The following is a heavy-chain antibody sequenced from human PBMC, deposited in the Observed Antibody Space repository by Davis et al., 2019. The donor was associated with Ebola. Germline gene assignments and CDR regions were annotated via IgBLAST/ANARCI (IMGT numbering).Heavy chain of an antibody. D-gene: IGHD5-18*01. CDR3: TRARGGLGYEDV. V-gene: IGHV3-21*01. CDR2: ISSSSSYI. J-gene: IGHJ6*02. Sequence: GESLKISCAASGFTFSNYCMNWVRQAPGKGLEWVSSISSSSSYIYYADSVKGRFTISRDNAKNSLDLQMNSLRAEDTAMYYCTRARGGLGYEDVWGQGIAVTVSS. CDR1: GFTFSNYC.